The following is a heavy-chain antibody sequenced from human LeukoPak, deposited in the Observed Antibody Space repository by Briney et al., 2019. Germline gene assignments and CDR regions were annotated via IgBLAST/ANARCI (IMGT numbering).Heavy chain of an antibody. CDR2: IYYSGTT. V-gene: IGHV4-59*01. Sequence: SETLSLTCTVSGGSIDTYSWNWIRQPPGKGLEWIGYIYYSGTTNYNPSLKSRVTISVETSKNQFSLKLSSVTAADTAVYYCARGVYIAAAQYGYWGQGTLVTVSS. J-gene: IGHJ4*02. CDR3: ARGVYIAAAQYGY. CDR1: GGSIDTYS. D-gene: IGHD6-13*01.